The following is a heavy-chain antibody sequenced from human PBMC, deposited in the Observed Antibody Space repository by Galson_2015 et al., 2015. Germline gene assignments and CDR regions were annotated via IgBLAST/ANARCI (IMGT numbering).Heavy chain of an antibody. V-gene: IGHV1-69*13. CDR1: GGTFSSYA. J-gene: IGHJ6*02. CDR2: IIPIFGTA. D-gene: IGHD2-2*02. CDR3: ASPGGIVVVPAAIRHYYYYGMDV. Sequence: SVKVSCKASGGTFSSYAISWVRQAPGQGLEWMGGIIPIFGTANYAQKFQGRVTITADESTSTAYMELSSLRSEDTAVYYCASPGGIVVVPAAIRHYYYYGMDVWGQGTTVTVSS.